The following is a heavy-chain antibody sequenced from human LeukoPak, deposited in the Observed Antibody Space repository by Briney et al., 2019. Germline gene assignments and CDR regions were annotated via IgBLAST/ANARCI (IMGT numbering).Heavy chain of an antibody. CDR3: ARLYYYDSSGYRAFDI. CDR1: GFTFSSYW. J-gene: IGHJ3*02. Sequence: PGGSLRLSCAASGFTFSSYWMHWVRQAPGKGLEWVSVIYSGGSTYYADSVKGRFTISRDNSKNTLYLQMNSLRAEDTAVYYCARLYYYDSSGYRAFDIWGQGTMVTVSS. V-gene: IGHV3-53*01. CDR2: IYSGGST. D-gene: IGHD3-22*01.